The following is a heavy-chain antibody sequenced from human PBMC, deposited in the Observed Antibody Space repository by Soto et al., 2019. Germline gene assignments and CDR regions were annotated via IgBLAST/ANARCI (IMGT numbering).Heavy chain of an antibody. CDR2: LSHSLGA. J-gene: IGHJ4*02. CDR1: GGSTTSDY. Sequence: SETLPLTCTVSGGSTTSDYWSWIRQPPGKGLEWLGYLSHSLGAKYNPSLGRRGTISLDTSKNQLSLSLRSVTAADTAIYFCVRDLNGSGDYWGQGTL. D-gene: IGHD3-10*01. CDR3: VRDLNGSGDY. V-gene: IGHV4-59*01.